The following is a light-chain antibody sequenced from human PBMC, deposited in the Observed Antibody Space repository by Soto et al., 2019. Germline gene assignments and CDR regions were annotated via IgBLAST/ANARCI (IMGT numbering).Light chain of an antibody. CDR2: DAS. J-gene: IGKJ1*01. Sequence: DIQMTQSPSSLSASVGDRVTITCQASQDISNYLNWYQQKPGKAPKLLIYDASNLETGVPSRFSGSGSGTDFTFTISRLQPEDIATYYCQQYDRTFVQGTKVVIK. CDR1: QDISNY. CDR3: QQYDRT. V-gene: IGKV1-33*01.